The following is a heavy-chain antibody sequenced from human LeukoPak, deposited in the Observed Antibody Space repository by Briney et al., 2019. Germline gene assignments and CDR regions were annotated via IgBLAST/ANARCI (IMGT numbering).Heavy chain of an antibody. CDR1: GGSISSGSYY. D-gene: IGHD3-22*01. V-gene: IGHV4-61*02. CDR2: IYTSGST. CDR3: ARGSEYYDSSGYCDY. Sequence: SQTLSHTCTDPGGSISSGSYYSSSTRQPAGKGLEWIVRIYTSGSTNSHPSLKTRVPLSVNTPKKPFSLKLRSVTAAAPPVSFFARGSEYYDSSGYCDYWGQGTLVSVSS. J-gene: IGHJ4*02.